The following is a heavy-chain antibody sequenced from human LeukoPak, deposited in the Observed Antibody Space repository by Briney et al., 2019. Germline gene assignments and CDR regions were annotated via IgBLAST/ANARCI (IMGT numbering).Heavy chain of an antibody. CDR2: INPNSGGT. D-gene: IGHD3-22*01. Sequence: ASVKVSCKVSGYTLTELSMHWVRQAPGQGLEWMGRINPNSGGTNYAQKFQGRVTMTRDTSVSTAYMELSGLRSDDTAVYYCARVGYYDSSGYYDYWGQGALVTVSS. CDR3: ARVGYYDSSGYYDY. J-gene: IGHJ4*02. V-gene: IGHV1-2*06. CDR1: GYTLTELS.